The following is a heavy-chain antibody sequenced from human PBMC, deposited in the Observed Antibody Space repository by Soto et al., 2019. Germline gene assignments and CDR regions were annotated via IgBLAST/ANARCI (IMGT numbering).Heavy chain of an antibody. V-gene: IGHV3-15*05. CDR2: IKSKNDGGVA. CDR1: GFMFSSAW. J-gene: IGHJ4*02. Sequence: EVHVVESGGDLVEPGGSLRLSCVTSGFMFSSAWMSWVRQGPGKGLEWVARIKSKNDGGVADYAAPVNGRFSISRDDSKGTVYLQNNSLRVEDTAVYYCVEGWNDFWGQGSLVTVSS. CDR3: VEGWNDF. D-gene: IGHD1-1*01.